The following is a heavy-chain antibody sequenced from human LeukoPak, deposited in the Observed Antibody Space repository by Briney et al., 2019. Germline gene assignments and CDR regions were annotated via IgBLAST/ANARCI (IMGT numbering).Heavy chain of an antibody. CDR2: ISSSSSSYI. CDR1: GFTFSSYS. Sequence: PGGSLRLSCAASGFTFSSYSMNWVSQGPGKGLEWVSSISSSSSSYIYYADSVKGRFTISRDNAKNPLYLQMHSLRAEDTAVYYCARGSSGWYQALGAFDIWGQGTMVTVSS. V-gene: IGHV3-21*01. D-gene: IGHD6-19*01. CDR3: ARGSSGWYQALGAFDI. J-gene: IGHJ3*02.